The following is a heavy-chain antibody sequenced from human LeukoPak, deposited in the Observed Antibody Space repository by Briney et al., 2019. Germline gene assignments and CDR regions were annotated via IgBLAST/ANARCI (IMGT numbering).Heavy chain of an antibody. J-gene: IGHJ6*03. Sequence: GGSLRLSCAASGFTFSRSWMSWVRQAPGKGLEWVADIKQDGSEEYYVDSVKGRFSISRDNAKNSLNLQMNSLRVEDTAVYYCARRMSDFWSGHYMDVWGKGTTVTVSS. CDR2: IKQDGSEE. CDR3: ARRMSDFWSGHYMDV. D-gene: IGHD3-3*01. CDR1: GFTFSRSW. V-gene: IGHV3-7*01.